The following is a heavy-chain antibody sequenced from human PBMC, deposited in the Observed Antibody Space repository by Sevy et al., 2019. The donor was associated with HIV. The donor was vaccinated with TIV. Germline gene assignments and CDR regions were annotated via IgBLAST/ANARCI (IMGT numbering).Heavy chain of an antibody. Sequence: GGSLRLSCAASGFTFSSYWMHWVRQAPGKGLVWVSRINSDGSSTSYADSVKGRFTISRDNAKNTLYLQMNSLRAEDTAVYYCASDSASSGSYYNPYFDYWGQGTLVTVSS. V-gene: IGHV3-74*01. CDR3: ASDSASSGSYYNPYFDY. CDR2: INSDGSST. J-gene: IGHJ4*02. D-gene: IGHD3-10*01. CDR1: GFTFSSYW.